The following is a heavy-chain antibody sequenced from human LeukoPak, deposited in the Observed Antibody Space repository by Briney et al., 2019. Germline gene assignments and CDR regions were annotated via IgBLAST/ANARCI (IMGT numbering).Heavy chain of an antibody. CDR1: GGSISSYY. CDR3: ARNVAVPAAHYYYYMDV. V-gene: IGHV4-4*07. J-gene: IGHJ6*03. D-gene: IGHD2-2*01. Sequence: PSETLSLTCTVSGGSISSYYWSWIRQPAGKGLEWIGRIYTSGSTNYNPSLKSRVTMSVDTSKNQFSLKLSSVTAADTAVYYCARNVAVPAAHYYYYMDVWGKGTTVTVSS. CDR2: IYTSGST.